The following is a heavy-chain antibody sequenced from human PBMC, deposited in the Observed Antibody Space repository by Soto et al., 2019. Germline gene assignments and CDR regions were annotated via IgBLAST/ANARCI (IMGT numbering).Heavy chain of an antibody. D-gene: IGHD2-15*01. J-gene: IGHJ5*02. V-gene: IGHV1-18*01. CDR2: ISAYNGNT. CDR3: ARDFVSVHIVVVVAATQGGGWFDP. Sequence: QVQLVQSGAEVKKPGASVKVSCKASGYTFTSYGISWVRQAPGQGLEWMGWISAYNGNTNYAQKLQGRVTMTTDTSTSTAYMELRSLRSDDTAVYYCARDFVSVHIVVVVAATQGGGWFDPWGQGTLVTVSS. CDR1: GYTFTSYG.